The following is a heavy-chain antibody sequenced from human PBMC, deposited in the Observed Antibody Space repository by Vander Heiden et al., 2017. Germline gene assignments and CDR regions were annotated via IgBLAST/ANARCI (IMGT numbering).Heavy chain of an antibody. CDR3: TFIDF. CDR1: GFPFISYA. Sequence: VQLVESGGGVVQPGGSLRLSCAASGFPFISYAMHWVRQAPGKGLQWVTGIWNDGSKTYDADSVKGRFTISGDNSKNILYLQMSSLRAEDTAVYYCTFIDFWGPGTLVTVSS. CDR2: IWNDGSKT. J-gene: IGHJ4*02. V-gene: IGHV3-33*01.